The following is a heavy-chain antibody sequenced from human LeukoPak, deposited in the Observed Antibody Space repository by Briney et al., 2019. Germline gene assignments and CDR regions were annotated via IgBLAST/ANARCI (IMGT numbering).Heavy chain of an antibody. J-gene: IGHJ6*03. D-gene: IGHD1-7*01. CDR2: IIPIFGTA. CDR3: ARDRGYNLNYGRPNYYYYYMDV. Sequence: SVKVSCKASGGTFSSYAISWVRQAPGQGLEWMGGIIPIFGTANYAQKFQGRVTITADESTSTAYMELSSLRSEDTAVYYCARDRGYNLNYGRPNYYYYYMDVWGKGTTVTVSS. V-gene: IGHV1-69*13. CDR1: GGTFSSYA.